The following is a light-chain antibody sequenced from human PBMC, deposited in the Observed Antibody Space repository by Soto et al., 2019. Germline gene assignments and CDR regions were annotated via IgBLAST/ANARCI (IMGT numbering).Light chain of an antibody. V-gene: IGLV1-40*01. J-gene: IGLJ2*01. Sequence: QLVLTQPPPVSGAPGQRVTISCTGSSSNIGAGYDVHWYQQLPGTAPKLLIYGNSNRPSGVPDRFSGSKSGTSASLAITGLQAEDEADYYCQSYDSSLSRVFGGGTKLTVL. CDR2: GNS. CDR1: SSNIGAGYD. CDR3: QSYDSSLSRV.